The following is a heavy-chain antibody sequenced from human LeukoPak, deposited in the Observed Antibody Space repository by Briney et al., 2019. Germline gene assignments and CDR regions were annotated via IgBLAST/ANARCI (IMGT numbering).Heavy chain of an antibody. Sequence: GGSLRLSCAASGFTISSYGMHWVRQAPGKGLEWVANIKPDGSEKYYVDSVKGRFTISRDNAKNSLYLQMNSLRAEDTAVYYCARDFVRLGFAHYFEYWGQGTLV. CDR2: IKPDGSEK. J-gene: IGHJ4*02. CDR3: ARDFVRLGFAHYFEY. D-gene: IGHD3-16*01. V-gene: IGHV3-7*01. CDR1: GFTISSYG.